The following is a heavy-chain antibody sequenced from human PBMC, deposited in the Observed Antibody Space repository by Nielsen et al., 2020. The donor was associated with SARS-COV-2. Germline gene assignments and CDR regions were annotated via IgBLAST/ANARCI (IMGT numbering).Heavy chain of an antibody. CDR2: ISYDGSNK. Sequence: GESLKISCAASGFAFSSHGMHWVRQAPGKGLEWVAVISYDGSNKYYADSVKGRFTISRDNSKNTLYLQMNSLRAEDTAVYYCAKDLWNGRRGGPTGTDYYYYGMDVWGQGTTVTVSS. J-gene: IGHJ6*02. CDR3: AKDLWNGRRGGPTGTDYYYYGMDV. CDR1: GFAFSSHG. V-gene: IGHV3-30*18. D-gene: IGHD1-26*01.